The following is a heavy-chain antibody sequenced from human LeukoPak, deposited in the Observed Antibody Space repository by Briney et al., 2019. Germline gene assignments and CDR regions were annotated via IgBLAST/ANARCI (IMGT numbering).Heavy chain of an antibody. V-gene: IGHV3-23*01. Sequence: GGSLRLSCAASGFTFSSYAMSWVRQAPGKGLEWVSAISGSGGSTYYADSVRGRFTISRDNSKNTLYLRMNSLRAEDTAVYYCAKGVSVGGAYYFDYWGQGTLVTVSS. CDR2: ISGSGGST. D-gene: IGHD1-26*01. CDR3: AKGVSVGGAYYFDY. J-gene: IGHJ4*02. CDR1: GFTFSSYA.